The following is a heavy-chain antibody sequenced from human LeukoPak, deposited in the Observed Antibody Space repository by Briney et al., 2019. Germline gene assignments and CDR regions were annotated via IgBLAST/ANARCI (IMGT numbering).Heavy chain of an antibody. CDR1: GFTFSSYG. D-gene: IGHD3-16*02. CDR3: ARDRDDYVWGSYRDY. CDR2: IRYDGSNK. J-gene: IGHJ4*02. Sequence: GGSLRLSCAASGFTFSSYGMHWVRQAPGKGLEWVAFIRYDGSNKYYADSVKGRFTISRDNSKNTPYLQMNSLRAEDTAVYYWARDRDDYVWGSYRDYWGQGTLVTVSS. V-gene: IGHV3-30*02.